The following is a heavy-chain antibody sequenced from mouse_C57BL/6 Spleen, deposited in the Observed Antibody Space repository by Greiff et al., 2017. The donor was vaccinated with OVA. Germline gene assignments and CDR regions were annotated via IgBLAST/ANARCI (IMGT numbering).Heavy chain of an antibody. CDR2: INPSNGCT. Sequence: QVQLQQPGTELVKPGASVKLSCKASGYTFTSYWMHWVKQRPGQGLEWIGNINPSNGCTNYNEKLKSKATLTVDKSSSTAYMQLSSLTSEDSAVYYCARSGNYDWYFDVWGTGTTVTVSS. CDR3: ARSGNYDWYFDV. J-gene: IGHJ1*03. D-gene: IGHD2-1*01. CDR1: GYTFTSYW. V-gene: IGHV1-53*01.